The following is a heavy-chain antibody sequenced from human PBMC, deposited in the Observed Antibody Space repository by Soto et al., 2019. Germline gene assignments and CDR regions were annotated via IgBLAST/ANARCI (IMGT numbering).Heavy chain of an antibody. CDR2: ISYDGSNK. CDR3: ARCRLHYDILTGLDY. Sequence: GGSLRLSCAASGFTFISYAMHWVRQAPGKGLEWVAVISYDGSNKFYADSVKGRFTISRDNSKNTLYLQMNSLRAEDTAVFYCARCRLHYDILTGLDYWGQGTLVTVSS. D-gene: IGHD3-9*01. J-gene: IGHJ4*02. V-gene: IGHV3-30-3*01. CDR1: GFTFISYA.